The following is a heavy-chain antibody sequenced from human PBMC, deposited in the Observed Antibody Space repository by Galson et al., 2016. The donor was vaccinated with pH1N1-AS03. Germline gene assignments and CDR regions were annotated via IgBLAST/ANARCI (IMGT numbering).Heavy chain of an antibody. Sequence: SVKVSCKASGYTFTTYDINWVRQAPGQGLEWMGWMNPDSGNTGYAPSFQGRVTITRDTSISTAYMELSSLRSEDTAVYYCARGVVDCSGPACSGTLPFDPWGQGTLVTVSS. CDR3: ARGVVDCSGPACSGTLPFDP. J-gene: IGHJ5*02. CDR1: GYTFTTYD. CDR2: MNPDSGNT. D-gene: IGHD2-15*01. V-gene: IGHV1-8*03.